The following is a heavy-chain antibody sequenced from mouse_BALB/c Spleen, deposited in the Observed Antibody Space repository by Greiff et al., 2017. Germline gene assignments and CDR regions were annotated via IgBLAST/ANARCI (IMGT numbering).Heavy chain of an antibody. CDR1: GYSFTDYI. CDR3: ARRGYYGSSYPY. D-gene: IGHD1-1*01. J-gene: IGHJ3*01. Sequence: EVQLQQTGPELVKPGASVKISCKASGYSFTDYIMLWVKQSHGKSLEWIGNINPYYGSTSYNLKFKGKATLTVDKSSSTAYMQLNSLTSEDSAVYYCARRGYYGSSYPYWGQGTLVTVSA. V-gene: IGHV1-39*01. CDR2: INPYYGST.